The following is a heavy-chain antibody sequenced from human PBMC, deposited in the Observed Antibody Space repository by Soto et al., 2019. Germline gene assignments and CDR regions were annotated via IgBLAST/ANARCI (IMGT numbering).Heavy chain of an antibody. Sequence: QVQLQESGPGLVKPSGTRSLTCGVSGGSITSHNWWTWVRQPPGLGLEWIGEIYHSGSTNYNPSLTSRVTIPVDKSTNQFSLRLTSVTAADTAVYYCARDRPSAGGFSRRWIDPWGQGTLVTVSS. CDR3: ARDRPSAGGFSRRWIDP. CDR1: GGSITSHNW. CDR2: IYHSGST. V-gene: IGHV4-4*02. J-gene: IGHJ5*02. D-gene: IGHD5-18*01.